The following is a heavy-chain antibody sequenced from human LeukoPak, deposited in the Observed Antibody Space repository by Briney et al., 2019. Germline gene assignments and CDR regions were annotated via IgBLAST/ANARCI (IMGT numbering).Heavy chain of an antibody. CDR2: IYHSGST. Sequence: SETLSLTCTVSGGSIRSSYYSWSWIRQPPGKGLEWIGYIYHSGSTYYNPSLKSRVTISVDRSKNQFSLKLSSVTAADTAVYYCARGPPQYSYGYWYFDLWGRGTLVTVSS. D-gene: IGHD5-18*01. J-gene: IGHJ2*01. CDR1: GGSIRSSYYS. CDR3: ARGPPQYSYGYWYFDL. V-gene: IGHV4-30-2*01.